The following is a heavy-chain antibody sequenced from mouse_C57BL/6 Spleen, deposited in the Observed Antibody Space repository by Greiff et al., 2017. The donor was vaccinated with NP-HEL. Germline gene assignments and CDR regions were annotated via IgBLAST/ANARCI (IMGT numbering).Heavy chain of an antibody. CDR3: ARRGFITTVTSYWYFDV. CDR2: ISSGSSTI. Sequence: EVQRVESGGGLVKPGGSLKLSCAASGFTFSDYGMHWVRQAPEKGLEWVAYISSGSSTICYADTVKGRFTISRDNAKNTLFLQMTSLRSEDTAMYYCARRGFITTVTSYWYFDVWGTGTTVTVSS. CDR1: GFTFSDYG. J-gene: IGHJ1*03. D-gene: IGHD1-2*01. V-gene: IGHV5-17*01.